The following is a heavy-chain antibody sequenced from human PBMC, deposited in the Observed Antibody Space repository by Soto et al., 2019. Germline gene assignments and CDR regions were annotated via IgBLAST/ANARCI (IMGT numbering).Heavy chain of an antibody. CDR1: GFTFSSYA. CDR2: ISYDGSNK. D-gene: IGHD6-19*01. J-gene: IGHJ5*02. Sequence: LRLSCAASGFTFSSYAMHWVRQAPGKGLEWVAVISYDGSNKYYADSVKGRFTISRDNSKNTLYLQMNSLRAEDTAVYYCARSWYSSGWYTGFWFDPWGQGTLVTVSS. CDR3: ARSWYSSGWYTGFWFDP. V-gene: IGHV3-30-3*01.